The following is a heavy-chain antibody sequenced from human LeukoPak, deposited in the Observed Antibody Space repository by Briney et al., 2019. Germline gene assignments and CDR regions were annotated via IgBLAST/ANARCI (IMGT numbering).Heavy chain of an antibody. J-gene: IGHJ5*02. D-gene: IGHD3-10*01. Sequence: SETLSLTCTVSGDSISSSSYYWGWIRQPPGKGLEWIGSIYYSGSTYNNPSLKSRVTISVDTSKNHFSLKLSSVTAADTAVYYCARVLLWFGDLKTRYNWFDPWGQGTLVTVSS. CDR1: GDSISSSSYY. V-gene: IGHV4-39*07. CDR2: IYYSGST. CDR3: ARVLLWFGDLKTRYNWFDP.